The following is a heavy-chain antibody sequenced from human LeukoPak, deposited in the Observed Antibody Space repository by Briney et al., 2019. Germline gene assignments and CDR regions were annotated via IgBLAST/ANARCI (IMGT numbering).Heavy chain of an antibody. Sequence: SQTLSLTCTVSGGSISSGSYYWSWIRQPAGKGLEWIGRIYTSGSTNYNPSLKSRVTISVDTSENQFSLKLSSVTAADTAVYYCARVPIPKERWYVDYWGQGTLVTVSS. CDR2: IYTSGST. J-gene: IGHJ4*02. D-gene: IGHD6-13*01. CDR1: GGSISSGSYY. V-gene: IGHV4-61*02. CDR3: ARVPIPKERWYVDY.